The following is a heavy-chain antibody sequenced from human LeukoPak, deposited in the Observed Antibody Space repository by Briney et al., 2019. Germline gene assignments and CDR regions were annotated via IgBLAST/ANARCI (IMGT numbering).Heavy chain of an antibody. CDR1: GGATSSDT. J-gene: IGHJ5*02. Sequence: SETLSLTCTISGGATSSDTWIWIRQPAGKGLECIGRIHSSGSTKYNPSLQSRISISVDKTKNHFSLRLTSLTAADTAVYYCARDFRYCSGGGCINSFDPLGQGTLVTVSS. CDR3: ARDFRYCSGGGCINSFDP. CDR2: IHSSGST. D-gene: IGHD2-15*01. V-gene: IGHV4-4*07.